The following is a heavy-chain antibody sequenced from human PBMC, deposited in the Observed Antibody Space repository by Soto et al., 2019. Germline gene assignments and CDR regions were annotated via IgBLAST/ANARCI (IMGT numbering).Heavy chain of an antibody. CDR2: IGGYNGNT. V-gene: IGHV1-18*01. CDR3: ARFVYGSGTYLAY. CDR1: GYTSATYD. J-gene: IGHJ4*02. Sequence: ASVKVSCQASGYTSATYDISWVRQAPGQGLEWMGWIGGYNGNTEYAQKHQARVTLTTDTSTSTAYMELRNLRSDDTAVYYCARFVYGSGTYLAYWGQGTLVTVSS. D-gene: IGHD3-10*01.